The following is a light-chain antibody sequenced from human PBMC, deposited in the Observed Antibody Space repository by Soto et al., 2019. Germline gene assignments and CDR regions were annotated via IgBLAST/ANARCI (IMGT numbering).Light chain of an antibody. Sequence: QSALTQPASVSGSPGQSITISCTGTSSDIGAYNSVSWYQQHPGKAPKLLIYDVSYRPSGVSNRFSGSKSGNTASLTISGLQAEDEAVYYCSSHISTRMFDEGTKVTIL. V-gene: IGLV2-14*03. CDR3: SSHISTRM. CDR2: DVS. J-gene: IGLJ3*02. CDR1: SSDIGAYNS.